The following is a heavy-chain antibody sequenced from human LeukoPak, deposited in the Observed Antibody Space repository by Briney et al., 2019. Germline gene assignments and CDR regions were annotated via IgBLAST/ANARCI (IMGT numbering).Heavy chain of an antibody. Sequence: PGGSLRLSCAASGFTVSSNYMSWVRQAPGKGLEWVSVIYSGGSTYYADSVKGRFTISRDNSKNTLYLQMNSLRAEDTAVYYCARGQKPAHFDYWGQGTLVTVSS. J-gene: IGHJ4*02. CDR3: ARGQKPAHFDY. CDR2: IYSGGST. V-gene: IGHV3-66*02. D-gene: IGHD2-2*01. CDR1: GFTVSSNY.